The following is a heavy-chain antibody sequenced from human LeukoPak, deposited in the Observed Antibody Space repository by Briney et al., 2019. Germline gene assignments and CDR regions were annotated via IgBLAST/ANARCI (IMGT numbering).Heavy chain of an antibody. V-gene: IGHV3-30*03. D-gene: IGHD6-6*01. J-gene: IGHJ4*02. CDR2: ISYDGSNK. CDR3: ARNGREQLDGRAGFFLDY. CDR1: GFTFSSYG. Sequence: PGGSLRLSCAASGFTFSSYGMHWVRQAPGKGLEWVAVISYDGSNKYYADSVKGRFTISRDNSKNTLYLQMNSLRAEDTAVYYCARNGREQLDGRAGFFLDYWGQGTLVTVSS.